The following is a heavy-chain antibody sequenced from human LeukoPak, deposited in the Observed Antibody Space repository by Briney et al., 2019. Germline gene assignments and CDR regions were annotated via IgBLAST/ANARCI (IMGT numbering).Heavy chain of an antibody. Sequence: GGSLRLSCAASGFPFGNEAMSWVRQAPGKGLEWVGHIKSKTDGGTTDYAAPVKGRFTISRDDSKNTLYLQMNSLKTEDTAVYYCTTAEYSSSWSYYYGMDVWGQGTTVTVSS. CDR2: IKSKTDGGTT. V-gene: IGHV3-15*01. CDR3: TTAEYSSSWSYYYGMDV. CDR1: GFPFGNEA. D-gene: IGHD6-13*01. J-gene: IGHJ6*02.